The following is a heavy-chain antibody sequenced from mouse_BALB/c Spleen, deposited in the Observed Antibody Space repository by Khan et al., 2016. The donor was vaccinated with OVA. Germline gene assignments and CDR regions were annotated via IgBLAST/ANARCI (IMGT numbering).Heavy chain of an antibody. V-gene: IGHV2-9*02. D-gene: IGHD1-3*01. CDR3: ARIEDI. CDR2: IWAGGST. CDR1: GFSLTSYG. Sequence: QVQLKESGPGLVAPSQSLSITCTVSGFSLTSYGVHWVRQPPGKGLEWLGVIWAGGSTNYNSALMSRLSISKDNSKNQVFLKMNSLQTYDTAMSYCARIEDIWGQGTTVTVSS. J-gene: IGHJ2*01.